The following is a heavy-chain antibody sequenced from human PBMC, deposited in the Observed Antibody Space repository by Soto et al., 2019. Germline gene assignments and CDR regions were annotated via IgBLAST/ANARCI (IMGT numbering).Heavy chain of an antibody. D-gene: IGHD6-13*01. V-gene: IGHV4-30-4*01. CDR1: GGSISSGDYY. Sequence: QVQLQESGPGLVKPSQTLSLTCTVSGGSISSGDYYWSWIRQPPGKGLEWIGYIYYSGSTYYNPSRQSRVTISVDTSKNQCSLKLSSVTAADTAVYYCASTIAAAGTVDYWGQGTLVTVSS. CDR3: ASTIAAAGTVDY. J-gene: IGHJ4*02. CDR2: IYYSGST.